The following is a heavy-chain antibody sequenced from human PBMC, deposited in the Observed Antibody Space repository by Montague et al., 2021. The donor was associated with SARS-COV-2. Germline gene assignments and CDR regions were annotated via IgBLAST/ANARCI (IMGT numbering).Heavy chain of an antibody. CDR3: ARGGTYHYGMDV. J-gene: IGHJ6*02. CDR1: GVSVTDYY. CDR2: IYYSGST. Sequence: SETLSLTCTVSGVSVTDYYWSWIRQPPGKGLEWIGSIYYSGSTYYNPSLKSRVTISVDTSKNQFSLKLSSVTAADTAVYYCARGGTYHYGMDVWGQGTTVAVSS. D-gene: IGHD3-16*01. V-gene: IGHV4-39*01.